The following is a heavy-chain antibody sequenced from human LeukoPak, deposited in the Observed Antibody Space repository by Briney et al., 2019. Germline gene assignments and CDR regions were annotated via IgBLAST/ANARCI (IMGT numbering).Heavy chain of an antibody. Sequence: PGGSLRLSCAASGFTFSSYAMSWVRQAPGKGLKWVSAISGSGGSTYYADSVKGRFTISRDNSKNTLYLQMNSLRAEDTAVYYCAKDDSSGYYSDAFDIWGQGTMVTVSS. CDR3: AKDDSSGYYSDAFDI. CDR2: ISGSGGST. J-gene: IGHJ3*02. D-gene: IGHD3-22*01. V-gene: IGHV3-23*01. CDR1: GFTFSSYA.